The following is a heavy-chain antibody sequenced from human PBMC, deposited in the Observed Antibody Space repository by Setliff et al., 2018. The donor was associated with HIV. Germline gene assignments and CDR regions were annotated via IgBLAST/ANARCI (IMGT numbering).Heavy chain of an antibody. CDR2: IDPDRGDT. Sequence: ASVKVSCKVSGYIFPDYYIQWVRQAPGKGLEWMGLIDPDRGDTVYAEKFQGRVTITADRSIDIAYMKLSSLTSEDTAMYFCAWGTQRPIDSWGQGTLVTVSS. D-gene: IGHD3-16*01. V-gene: IGHV1-69-2*01. CDR1: GYIFPDYY. J-gene: IGHJ4*02. CDR3: AWGTQRPIDS.